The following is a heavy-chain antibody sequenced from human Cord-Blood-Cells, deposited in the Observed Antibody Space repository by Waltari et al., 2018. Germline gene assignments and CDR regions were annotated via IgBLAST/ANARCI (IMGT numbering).Heavy chain of an antibody. D-gene: IGHD2-21*02. CDR3: AATYCGGDCYSGYAFDI. Sequence: EVQLLESGGGLVQPGGSLSLSCAASGFTFSSYAMSWVRQAPGKGLEWVSAISGSGGSTYYADSVKGRFTISRDNSKNTLYLQMNSLRAEDTAVYYCAATYCGGDCYSGYAFDIWGQGTMVTVSS. CDR1: GFTFSSYA. J-gene: IGHJ3*02. V-gene: IGHV3-23*01. CDR2: ISGSGGST.